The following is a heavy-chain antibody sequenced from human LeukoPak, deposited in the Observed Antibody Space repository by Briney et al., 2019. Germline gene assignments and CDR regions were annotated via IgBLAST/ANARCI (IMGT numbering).Heavy chain of an antibody. J-gene: IGHJ4*02. CDR1: GGPISSGGYY. D-gene: IGHD2-8*01. CDR2: IYYSGST. V-gene: IGHV4-31*03. Sequence: SETLSLTCTVSGGPISSGGYYWSWIRQHPGKGLEWIGYIYYSGSTYYNPSLKSRVTISVDTSKNQFSLKLSSVTAADTAVYYCARDRPYFYFDYWGQGTLVTVSS. CDR3: ARDRPYFYFDY.